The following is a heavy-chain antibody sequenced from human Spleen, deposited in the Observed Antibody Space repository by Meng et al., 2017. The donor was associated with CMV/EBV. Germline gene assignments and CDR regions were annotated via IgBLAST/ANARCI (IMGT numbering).Heavy chain of an antibody. CDR2: ISYSEST. CDR1: GDSIGNYY. V-gene: IGHV4-59*01. D-gene: IGHD2/OR15-2a*01. Sequence: CTVSGDSIGNYYWSWIRQPPGKGLEWIGYISYSESTNYNPSLKSRVTFSVDTSKSQFSLKLSSVTAADTAVYFCARVRTTGHYYFDYWGQGTLVTVSS. J-gene: IGHJ4*02. CDR3: ARVRTTGHYYFDY.